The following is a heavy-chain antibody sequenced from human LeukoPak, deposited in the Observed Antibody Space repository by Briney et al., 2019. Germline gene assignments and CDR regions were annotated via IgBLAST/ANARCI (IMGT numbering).Heavy chain of an antibody. V-gene: IGHV3-30*02. CDR1: GFTFSSYG. CDR3: AKDLMIIAAAGPFDY. J-gene: IGHJ4*02. CDR2: IRYDGSNK. D-gene: IGHD6-13*01. Sequence: GGSLRLSCAASGFTFSSYGMHWVRQAPGKGLEWVAFIRYDGSNKYYADSVKGRFTISRDNSKNTLYLQMNSLRAEDTAVYYCAKDLMIIAAAGPFDYWGQGTLVTVSS.